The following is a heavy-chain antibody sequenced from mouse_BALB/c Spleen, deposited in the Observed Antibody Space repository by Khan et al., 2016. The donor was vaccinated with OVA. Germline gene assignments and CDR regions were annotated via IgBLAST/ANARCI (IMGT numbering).Heavy chain of an antibody. D-gene: IGHD1-1*01. CDR2: IAPGSGST. V-gene: IGHV1S41*01. CDR1: GYTFTSYW. CDR3: ARSNYYGSGLYAIDY. Sequence: DLVKPGASVKLSYKASGYTFTSYWINWIKQRTGQGLEWIGRIAPGSGSTSYNEMFKNKAILTVDTFSSTAYIQFSSLSSEDSAVFFCARSNYYGSGLYAIDYWGQGTSVTVSS. J-gene: IGHJ4*01.